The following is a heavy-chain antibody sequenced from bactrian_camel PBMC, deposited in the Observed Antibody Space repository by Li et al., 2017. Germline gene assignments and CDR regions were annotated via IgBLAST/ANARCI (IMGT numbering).Heavy chain of an antibody. CDR2: ININGEIT. CDR3: TSGINGID. J-gene: IGHJ4*01. V-gene: IGHV3S40*01. D-gene: IGHD2*01. Sequence: DVQLVESGGGSAQAGGSLRLSCAVSGGTVSAYCMGWFRQAPGKGLECISAININGEITSLLDPVKGRFTISRDNAKNTVSLEMNNLTPEDTALYYCTSGINGIDWGQGTQVTVS. CDR1: GGTVSAYC.